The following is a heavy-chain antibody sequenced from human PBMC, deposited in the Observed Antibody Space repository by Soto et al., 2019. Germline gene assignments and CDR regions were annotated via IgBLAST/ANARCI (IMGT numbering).Heavy chain of an antibody. CDR3: AREGYFDWLDYYYGMDV. V-gene: IGHV4-59*01. Sequence: SETLSLTCTVSGGSISSYYWSWIRQPPGKGLEWIGYIYYSGSTNYNPSLKSRVTISVDTSKNQFSLKLSSVTAADTAVYYCAREGYFDWLDYYYGMDVWGQG. CDR1: GGSISSYY. J-gene: IGHJ6*02. D-gene: IGHD3-9*01. CDR2: IYYSGST.